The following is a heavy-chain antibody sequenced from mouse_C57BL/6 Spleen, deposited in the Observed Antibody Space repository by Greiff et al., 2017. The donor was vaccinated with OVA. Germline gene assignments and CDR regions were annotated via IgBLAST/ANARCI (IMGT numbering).Heavy chain of an antibody. CDR2: IDPSDSYT. Sequence: QVQLQQPGAELVKPGASVKLSCKASGYTFTSYWMQWVKQRPGQGLEWIGEIDPSDSYTNSNQKFKGKATLTVDTSSSTAYMQLSSLTSEDSAVYYWARKEGYYGNPFDYWGKGTTLTVSS. CDR1: GYTFTSYW. D-gene: IGHD2-1*01. J-gene: IGHJ2*01. V-gene: IGHV1-50*01. CDR3: ARKEGYYGNPFDY.